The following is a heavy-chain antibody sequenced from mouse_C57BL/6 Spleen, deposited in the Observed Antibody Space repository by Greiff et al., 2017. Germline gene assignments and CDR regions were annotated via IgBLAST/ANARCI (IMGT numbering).Heavy chain of an antibody. CDR2: IHPNSGST. D-gene: IGHD2-12*01. J-gene: IGHJ4*01. CDR3: ARIHDRFYYAMHY. CDR1: GYTFTSYW. V-gene: IGHV1-64*01. Sequence: QVQLQQPGAELVKPGASVKLSCKASGYTFTSYWMHWVKQRPGQGLEWIGMIHPNSGSTNYNEKFKSKATLTVDKSSSTAYMQLSSLTSEDSAVYYCARIHDRFYYAMHYWGQGTSVTVSS.